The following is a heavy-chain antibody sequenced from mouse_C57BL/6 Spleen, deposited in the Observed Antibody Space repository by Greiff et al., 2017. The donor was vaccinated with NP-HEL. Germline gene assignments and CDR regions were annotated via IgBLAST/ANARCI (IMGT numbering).Heavy chain of an antibody. V-gene: IGHV2-2*01. CDR2: IWSGGST. D-gene: IGHD1-1*01. J-gene: IGHJ4*01. CDR3: ARKPLSTVVGDYYAMDY. CDR1: GFSLTSYG. Sequence: QVQLKQSGPGLVQPSQSLSITCTVSGFSLTSYGVHWVRQSPGKGLEWLGVIWSGGSTDYNAAFISRLSISKDNSKSQVFFKMNSLQADDTAIYYCARKPLSTVVGDYYAMDYWGQGTSVTVSS.